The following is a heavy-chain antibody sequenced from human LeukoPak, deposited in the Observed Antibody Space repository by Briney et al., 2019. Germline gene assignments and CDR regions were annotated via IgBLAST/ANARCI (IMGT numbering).Heavy chain of an antibody. J-gene: IGHJ5*02. V-gene: IGHV4-39*01. D-gene: IGHD5-18*01. CDR1: GGSISGSSYY. Sequence: SETLSLPCTISGGSISGSSYYWGWIRQPPGKGLEWIGSICYSGSTYYNPSLKSRVNISVDTSKNQFSLKLSSVTAADTAVYHCARRGYSLNWFDPWGQGTLVTVSS. CDR3: ARRGYSLNWFDP. CDR2: ICYSGST.